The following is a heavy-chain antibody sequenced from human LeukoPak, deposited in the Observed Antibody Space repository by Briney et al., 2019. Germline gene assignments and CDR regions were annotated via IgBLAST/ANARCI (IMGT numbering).Heavy chain of an antibody. D-gene: IGHD3-3*01. Sequence: GGSLRLSCAASGFTFSDYYMSWIRQAPGKGLEWVSYISSSGSTIYYADSVKGRFTISRDNAKNSLYLQMNSLRAEDTAVYYCARDEKDDFWSGSCGMDVWGQGTTVTVSS. CDR1: GFTFSDYY. V-gene: IGHV3-11*01. CDR2: ISSSGSTI. J-gene: IGHJ6*02. CDR3: ARDEKDDFWSGSCGMDV.